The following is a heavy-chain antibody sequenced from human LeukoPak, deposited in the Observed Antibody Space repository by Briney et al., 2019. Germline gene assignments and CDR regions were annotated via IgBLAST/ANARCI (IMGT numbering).Heavy chain of an antibody. J-gene: IGHJ6*03. Sequence: SQTLSLTCDISGDSVSSNSAAWNWIRQSPSRGLEWLGRTYYRSKWYNDYAVSVKSRITINPDTSKNQFSLQLNSVTPEDTAVYYCARVDLQGRDNYYYYYMDVWGKGTTVTVSS. V-gene: IGHV6-1*01. CDR3: ARVDLQGRDNYYYYYMDV. D-gene: IGHD5-24*01. CDR2: TYYRSKWYN. CDR1: GDSVSSNSAA.